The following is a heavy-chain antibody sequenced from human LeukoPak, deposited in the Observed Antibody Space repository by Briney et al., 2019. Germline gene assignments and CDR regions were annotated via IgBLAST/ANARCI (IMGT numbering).Heavy chain of an antibody. J-gene: IGHJ6*02. Sequence: GGSLRLSCAASGFTFSSYAMSWVRQAPGKGLEWVSGIGKSDDGTHYADSVKGRFTISGDNSKNTLYLQMNSLRAEDTAVYYCAKARSEVQAYFHGMDVWGQGTTVIVSS. CDR2: IGKSDDGT. V-gene: IGHV3-23*01. CDR3: AKARSEVQAYFHGMDV. CDR1: GFTFSSYA. D-gene: IGHD1-1*01.